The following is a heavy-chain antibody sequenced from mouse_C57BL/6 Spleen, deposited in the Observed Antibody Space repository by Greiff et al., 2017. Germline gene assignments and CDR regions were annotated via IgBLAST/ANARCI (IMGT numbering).Heavy chain of an antibody. Sequence: EVHLVESGPELVKPGASVKISCKASGYSFTGYYMNWVKQSPEKSLEWIGEINPSTGGTTYNQKFKAKATLTVDKSSSTAYMQLKSLTSEDSAVYYCARGYYGSSYWYFDVWGTGTTVTVSS. CDR3: ARGYYGSSYWYFDV. V-gene: IGHV1-42*01. CDR2: INPSTGGT. CDR1: GYSFTGYY. J-gene: IGHJ1*03. D-gene: IGHD1-1*01.